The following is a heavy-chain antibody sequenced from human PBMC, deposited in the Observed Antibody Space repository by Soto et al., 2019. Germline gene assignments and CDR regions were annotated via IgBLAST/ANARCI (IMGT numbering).Heavy chain of an antibody. CDR1: GGSFSGYY. J-gene: IGHJ4*02. CDR2: INHSGST. CDR3: ARAPRRGPYDH. V-gene: IGHV4-34*01. Sequence: QVQLQQWGAGLLKPSETLSLTCAVYGGSFSGYYWSWIRQPPGKGLEWIGEINHSGSTNYNPSLKSRVTISVDTSKNQFSLKLSSVTAADTAVYYCARAPRRGPYDHWGQGTLVTVSS.